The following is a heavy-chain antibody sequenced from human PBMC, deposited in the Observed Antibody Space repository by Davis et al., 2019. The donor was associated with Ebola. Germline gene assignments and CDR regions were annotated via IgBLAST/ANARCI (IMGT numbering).Heavy chain of an antibody. D-gene: IGHD3-22*01. CDR2: IIPVSGVP. Sequence: SVKVSCKASGCTFSSYALSWVRQAPGQGLDWMGGIIPVSGVPKYAQDFQGRVTITADESTSTAYVELSSLRSEDTAMYYCARDRYSDGSGYFFEQSHWGQGTLVTVSS. CDR3: ARDRYSDGSGYFFEQSH. J-gene: IGHJ4*02. V-gene: IGHV1-69*13. CDR1: GCTFSSYA.